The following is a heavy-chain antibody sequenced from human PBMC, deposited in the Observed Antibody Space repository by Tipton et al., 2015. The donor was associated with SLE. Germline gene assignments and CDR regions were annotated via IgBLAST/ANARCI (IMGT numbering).Heavy chain of an antibody. CDR1: GGSISSSGYY. V-gene: IGHV4-39*07. CDR2: INHSGST. Sequence: TLSLTCTVSGGSISSSGYYWNWIRQPPGKGLEWIGDINHSGSTNYNPSLKSRVTISVDTSKNQFSLKLNSVTAADTAVYYCARRRGYSYGYGGTDWYFDLWGRGTLVTVSS. J-gene: IGHJ2*01. CDR3: ARRRGYSYGYGGTDWYFDL. D-gene: IGHD5-18*01.